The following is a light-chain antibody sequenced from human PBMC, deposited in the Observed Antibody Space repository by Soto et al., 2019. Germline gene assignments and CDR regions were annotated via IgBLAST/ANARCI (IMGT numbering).Light chain of an antibody. V-gene: IGKV3-20*01. CDR1: QSVSRSY. Sequence: IVLTQSPGTLSLSPGERATLSCSASQSVSRSYLAWYQQQPGQAPRLLIYGASSRATGIPDRFIGSGSGTDITLTISRLEPEGFAVYYCQQYGSAPRTFGQGARVEIK. CDR2: GAS. CDR3: QQYGSAPRT. J-gene: IGKJ1*01.